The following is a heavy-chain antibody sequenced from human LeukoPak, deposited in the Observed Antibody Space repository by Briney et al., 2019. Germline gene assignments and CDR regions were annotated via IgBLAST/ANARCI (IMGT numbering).Heavy chain of an antibody. CDR2: IVYDGSNK. CDR1: GLTFSSYA. CDR3: ARGSLDGTYTFDI. J-gene: IGHJ3*02. Sequence: PGRSLRLSCAASGLTFSSYAMHWVPQAPGKGLEWLAVIVYDGSNKKYADSVKGRFTISRDNSKNTLYLQMNSLRAEDTAVYYCARGSLDGTYTFDIWGQGAMVTVSS. D-gene: IGHD1-1*01. V-gene: IGHV3-30-3*01.